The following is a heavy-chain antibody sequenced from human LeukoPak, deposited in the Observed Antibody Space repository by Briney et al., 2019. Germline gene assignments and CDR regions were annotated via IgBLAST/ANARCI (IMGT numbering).Heavy chain of an antibody. D-gene: IGHD3-10*01. Sequence: ASVKVSCKASGYTFTGYYMHWVRQAPGQGLEWMGWINPNSGGTNYAQKFQGRVTMTRDTSISTAYMELSRLRSDDTAVYYCARAFRGGGYVIPHWGQGTLVTVSS. V-gene: IGHV1-2*02. CDR3: ARAFRGGGYVIPH. CDR2: INPNSGGT. J-gene: IGHJ4*02. CDR1: GYTFTGYY.